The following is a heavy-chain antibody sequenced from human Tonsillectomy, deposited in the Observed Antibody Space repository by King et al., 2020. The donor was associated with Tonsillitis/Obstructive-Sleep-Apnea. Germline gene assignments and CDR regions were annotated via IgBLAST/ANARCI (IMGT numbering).Heavy chain of an antibody. D-gene: IGHD3-22*01. CDR1: GYSFTNYW. CDR3: ARLAYGSSGYYGGSYFDS. CDR2: FYPGDSDT. J-gene: IGHJ4*02. V-gene: IGHV5-51*03. Sequence: QLVQSGVEVKKPGESLKISCKGSGYSFTNYWIGWVRQMPGKGLEWMGIFYPGDSDTIYSPSFQGQVTISADNSFSTAYLQWSSLRASDTAIYYCARLAYGSSGYYGGSYFDSWVQGTLVTVSS.